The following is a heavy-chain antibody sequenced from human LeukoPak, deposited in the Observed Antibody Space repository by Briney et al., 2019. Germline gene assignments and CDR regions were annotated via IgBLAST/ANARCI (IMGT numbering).Heavy chain of an antibody. Sequence: GGSLRLSCAASGFTVSGSYMIWVRQALGKGLEWVAVISYDGSNKYYADSVKGRFTISRDNSKNTLYLQMNSLRAEDTAVYYCARDLTPEATIYIDYWGQGTLVTVSS. D-gene: IGHD5-12*01. CDR1: GFTVSGSY. J-gene: IGHJ4*02. V-gene: IGHV3-30-3*01. CDR2: ISYDGSNK. CDR3: ARDLTPEATIYIDY.